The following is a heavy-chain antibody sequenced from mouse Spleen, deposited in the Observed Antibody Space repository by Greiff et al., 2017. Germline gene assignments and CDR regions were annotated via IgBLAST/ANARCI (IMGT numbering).Heavy chain of an antibody. D-gene: IGHD1-2*01. Sequence: VQLQQSGPELVKPGASVKISCKASGYTFTDYYINWVKQRPGQGLEWLGWIFPGSGSTYYNEKFKGKATLTVDKSSSTAYMLLSRLTSEDSAVYFCARSDGITTGLDYWGQGTTLTVSA. CDR1: GYTFTDYY. J-gene: IGHJ2*01. V-gene: IGHV1-75*01. CDR2: IFPGSGST. CDR3: ARSDGITTGLDY.